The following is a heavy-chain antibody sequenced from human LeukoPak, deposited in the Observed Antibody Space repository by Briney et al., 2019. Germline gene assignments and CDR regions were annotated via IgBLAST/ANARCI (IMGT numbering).Heavy chain of an antibody. CDR3: AGERGDQTDY. Sequence: GGSLRLSCAASGFTFSSYWMHWVRQAPGKGLAWVSRINSDGSTTGYADSVKGRFTISRDNTKNTLYLQMNSLRAEDTAVYYCAGERGDQTDYWGQGTRVTVSS. CDR2: INSDGSTT. J-gene: IGHJ4*02. D-gene: IGHD3-16*01. V-gene: IGHV3-74*01. CDR1: GFTFSSYW.